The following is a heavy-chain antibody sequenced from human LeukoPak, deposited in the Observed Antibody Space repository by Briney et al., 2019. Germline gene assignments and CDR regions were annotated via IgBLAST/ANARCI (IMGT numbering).Heavy chain of an antibody. CDR2: IYYSGST. V-gene: IGHV4-61*01. J-gene: IGHJ1*01. Sequence: SETLSLTCTVSGDSISSSSYYWSWIRQPPGKGLEWIGYIYYSGSTNYNPSLKSRVTISVDTSKNQFSLKLSSVTAADTAVYYCARGGRSALQHWGQGTLVTVSS. CDR1: GDSISSSSYY. CDR3: ARGGRSALQH. D-gene: IGHD1-26*01.